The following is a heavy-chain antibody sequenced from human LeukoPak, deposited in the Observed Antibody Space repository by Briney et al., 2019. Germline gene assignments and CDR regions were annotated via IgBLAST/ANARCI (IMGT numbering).Heavy chain of an antibody. CDR3: ARVRRRDIVLMVYAPVNWFDP. J-gene: IGHJ5*02. CDR1: GGSISSGTYY. V-gene: IGHV4-39*07. CDR2: IYYSGST. D-gene: IGHD2-8*01. Sequence: SETLSLTCTVSGGSISSGTYYWSWIRQPPGKGLEWIGSIYYSGSTYYNPSLKSRVTISVDTSKNQFSLKLSSVTAADTAVYYCARVRRRDIVLMVYAPVNWFDPWGQGTLVTVSS.